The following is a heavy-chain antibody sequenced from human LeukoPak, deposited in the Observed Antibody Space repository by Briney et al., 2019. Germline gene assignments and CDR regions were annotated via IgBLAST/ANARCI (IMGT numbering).Heavy chain of an antibody. V-gene: IGHV1-24*01. CDR2: SDPEDGER. CDR3: VTGFTTMAVDYFDY. J-gene: IGHJ4*02. CDR1: GKTLSDLS. Sequence: ASVKVSCKVSGKTLSDLSIHWLRQPPGKGLEWLGGSDPEDGERIYAQMFQGRVTMTEDTSIDTAYMELSSLRSEDTAVYYCVTGFTTMAVDYFDYWGQGTLVTVSS. D-gene: IGHD5-18*01.